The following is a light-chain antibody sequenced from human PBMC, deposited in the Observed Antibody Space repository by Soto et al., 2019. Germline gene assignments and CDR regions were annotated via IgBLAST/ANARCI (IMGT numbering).Light chain of an antibody. Sequence: QSALTQPASVSGSPGQSITISCTGTSSDVGGYSYVSWYQQHPGKAPELMIYYVSNRPSGVSNRFSGSKSGNTASLTISGLQAEDEADYYCSSYTSSSTLVVFGGGTKLTVL. V-gene: IGLV2-14*03. CDR2: YVS. CDR1: SSDVGGYSY. J-gene: IGLJ2*01. CDR3: SSYTSSSTLVV.